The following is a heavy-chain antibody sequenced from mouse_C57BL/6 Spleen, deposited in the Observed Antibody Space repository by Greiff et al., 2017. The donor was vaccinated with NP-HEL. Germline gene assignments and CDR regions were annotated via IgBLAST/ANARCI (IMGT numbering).Heavy chain of an antibody. CDR2: IDPSDSYT. CDR3: ARGDFGSSDWYFDV. Sequence: QVQLQQPGAELVMPGASVKLSCKASGCTFTSYWMHWVKQRPGQGLEWIGEIDPSDSYTNYNQKFKGKSTLTVDKSSSTAYMQLSSLTSEDSAVYYCARGDFGSSDWYFDVWGTGTTVTVSS. V-gene: IGHV1-69*01. D-gene: IGHD1-1*01. CDR1: GCTFTSYW. J-gene: IGHJ1*03.